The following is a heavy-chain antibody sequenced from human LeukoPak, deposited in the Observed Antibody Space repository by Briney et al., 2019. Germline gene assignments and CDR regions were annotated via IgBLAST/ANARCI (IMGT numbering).Heavy chain of an antibody. Sequence: GGSLRLSCAASGLTVSTNYMSWVRQAPGKGLECVSVIYSGGNTAYADSVKGRFTISRDNSKNTLSLQMNSLRVEDTAVYYCARAGLDSSGQHPHDYWGQGTLVTVSS. J-gene: IGHJ4*02. CDR2: IYSGGNT. V-gene: IGHV3-66*02. CDR1: GLTVSTNY. CDR3: ARAGLDSSGQHPHDY. D-gene: IGHD3-22*01.